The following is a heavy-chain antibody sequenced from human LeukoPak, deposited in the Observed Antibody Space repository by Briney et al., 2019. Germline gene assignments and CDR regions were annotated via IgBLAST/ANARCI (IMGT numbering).Heavy chain of an antibody. Sequence: QPGGSLRLSCAASGFTFSSYGMHWVRQAPGKGLEWVAVIWYDGSNKYYADSVKDRFTISRDNSKNTLYLQMNSLRPEDTAVYYCARTLIVGATPGFDLWGRGTLVTVSS. CDR2: IWYDGSNK. V-gene: IGHV3-33*01. J-gene: IGHJ2*01. CDR3: ARTLIVGATPGFDL. CDR1: GFTFSSYG. D-gene: IGHD1-26*01.